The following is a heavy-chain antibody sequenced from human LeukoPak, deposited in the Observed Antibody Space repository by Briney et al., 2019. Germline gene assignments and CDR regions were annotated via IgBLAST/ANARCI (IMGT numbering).Heavy chain of an antibody. Sequence: SVKVSFKASGGTFSSYAISWVRQAPGQGLEWMGGIIPIFGTANYAQKFQGRVTITADESTSTAYMELSSLRSEDTAVYYCARDGVYGDYGPYYFDYWGQGTLVTVSS. J-gene: IGHJ4*02. D-gene: IGHD4-17*01. V-gene: IGHV1-69*13. CDR3: ARDGVYGDYGPYYFDY. CDR2: IIPIFGTA. CDR1: GGTFSSYA.